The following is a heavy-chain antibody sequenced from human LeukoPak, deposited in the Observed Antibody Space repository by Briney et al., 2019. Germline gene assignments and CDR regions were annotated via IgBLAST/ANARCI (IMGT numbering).Heavy chain of an antibody. CDR3: AKDSRIAAAGVFDY. V-gene: IGHV3-23*01. Sequence: QSGGSLRLSCATSGFTFSSYAMSWVRQAPGKGLERVSAISGSGGSTYYADSVKGRFTISRDNSKNTLYLQMNSLRAEDTAVYYCAKDSRIAAAGVFDYWGQGTLVTVSS. J-gene: IGHJ4*02. D-gene: IGHD6-13*01. CDR1: GFTFSSYA. CDR2: ISGSGGST.